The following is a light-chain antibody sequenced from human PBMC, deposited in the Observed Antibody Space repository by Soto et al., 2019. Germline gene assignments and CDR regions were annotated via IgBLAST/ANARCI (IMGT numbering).Light chain of an antibody. CDR3: NSYAGSNNLGFV. J-gene: IGLJ1*01. Sequence: SAVSQVGYACRSRGQAVTITSDGTSSDVGGYNFVSWYQQHPGKAPKLMIYEVSKRPSGVPDRFSGSKSGNTASLTVSGLQAEDEADYYCNSYAGSNNLGFVFGTGTKVTVL. V-gene: IGLV2-8*02. CDR2: EVS. CDR1: SSDVGGYNF.